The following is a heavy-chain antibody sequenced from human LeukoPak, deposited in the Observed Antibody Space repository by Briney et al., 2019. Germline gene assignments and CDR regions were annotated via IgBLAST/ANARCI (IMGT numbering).Heavy chain of an antibody. V-gene: IGHV6-1*01. J-gene: IGHJ4*02. CDR1: GDSVSINSVA. Sequence: SQTLSLTCAISGDSVSINSVAYNWIRQSPSRGLEWLGRTYYRSKWNYEYAVSVRSRITVNLDTSKNQFSLQLNSVTPDDTAVYYCARAVVGTTRYFESWGQGTLVTVSS. CDR3: ARAVVGTTRYFES. CDR2: TYYRSKWNY. D-gene: IGHD1-14*01.